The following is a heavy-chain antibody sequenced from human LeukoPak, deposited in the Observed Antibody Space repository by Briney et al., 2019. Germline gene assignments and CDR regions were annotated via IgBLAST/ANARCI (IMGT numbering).Heavy chain of an antibody. CDR3: AIPKGGATPV. CDR2: ISSSSSYI. Sequence: GGSLRLSCAASGFTFSYSSMNWVRQAPGKGLEWVSSISSSSSYIYYADSVKGRFTISRDNAKNSLYLQMNSLRAEDTAVYYCAIPKGGATPVWGQGTLVTVSS. J-gene: IGHJ4*02. D-gene: IGHD1-26*01. V-gene: IGHV3-21*01. CDR1: GFTFSYSS.